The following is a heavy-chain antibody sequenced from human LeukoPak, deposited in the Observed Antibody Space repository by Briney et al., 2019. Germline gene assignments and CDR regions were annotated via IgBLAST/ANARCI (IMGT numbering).Heavy chain of an antibody. CDR1: GYTFTGYY. D-gene: IGHD3-9*01. CDR2: INPNSGGT. Sequence: VKVSCKASGYTFTGYYMHWVRQAPGQGLEWMGWINPNSGGTNYAQKFQGRVTMTRDTSISTAYMELSRLRSDDTAVYYCARDRYDILTGYYFLYYFGYWGQGTLVTVSS. V-gene: IGHV1-2*02. CDR3: ARDRYDILTGYYFLYYFGY. J-gene: IGHJ4*02.